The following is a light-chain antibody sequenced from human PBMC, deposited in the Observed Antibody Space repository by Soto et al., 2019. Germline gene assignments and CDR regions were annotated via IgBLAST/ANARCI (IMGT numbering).Light chain of an antibody. V-gene: IGKV3-20*01. Sequence: EIVLTQSPGTLSLSPGERGTLSCRASQSVSSSYLAWFQQKPGQAPRLFIYGASSRATGIPDRFSGSGSGTDFTLTISRLEPEDFAVYYCQQYSNLPITFGHGTRLEIK. J-gene: IGKJ5*01. CDR2: GAS. CDR1: QSVSSSY. CDR3: QQYSNLPIT.